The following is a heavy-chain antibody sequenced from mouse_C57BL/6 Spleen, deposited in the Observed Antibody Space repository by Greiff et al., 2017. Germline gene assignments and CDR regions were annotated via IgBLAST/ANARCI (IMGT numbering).Heavy chain of an antibody. CDR2: IDPSDSET. J-gene: IGHJ3*01. D-gene: IGHD2-14*01. V-gene: IGHV1-52*01. Sequence: QVQLQQPGAELVRPGSSVKLSCKASGYTFTSYWMHWVKQRPIQGLEWIGNIDPSDSETHYNQKFKDKATLTVDKSSSTAYMQLSSLTSEDSAVYYCARDYYVYDECFAYWGQGTLVTVSA. CDR3: ARDYYVYDECFAY. CDR1: GYTFTSYW.